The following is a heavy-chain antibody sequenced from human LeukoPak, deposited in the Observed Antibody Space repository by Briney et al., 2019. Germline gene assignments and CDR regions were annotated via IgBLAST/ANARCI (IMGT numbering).Heavy chain of an antibody. V-gene: IGHV4-4*09. CDR1: GGSISSYY. CDR3: ARRATIRYYYYMDV. CDR2: IYTSGST. J-gene: IGHJ6*03. D-gene: IGHD5-12*01. Sequence: PSETLSLTCTVSGGSISSYYWSWIRQPPGKGLEWIGYIYTSGSTNYNPSLKSRVTISVDTSKDQFSLKPSSVTAADTAVYYCARRATIRYYYYMDVWGKGTTVTVSS.